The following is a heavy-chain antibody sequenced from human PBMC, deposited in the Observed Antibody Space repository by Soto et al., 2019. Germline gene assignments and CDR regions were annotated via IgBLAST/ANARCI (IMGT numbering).Heavy chain of an antibody. D-gene: IGHD2-21*02. CDR1: GGTFSSYA. CDR3: ARVACGGDCHNWFDP. J-gene: IGHJ5*02. CDR2: IIPIFGTA. V-gene: IGHV1-69*13. Sequence: SVKVSCKASGGTFSSYAISWVRQAPGQGLEWMGGIIPIFGTANYAQKFQGRVTITADESTSTAYMELSSLRSEDTAVYYCARVACGGDCHNWFDPWGQGTLVTVSS.